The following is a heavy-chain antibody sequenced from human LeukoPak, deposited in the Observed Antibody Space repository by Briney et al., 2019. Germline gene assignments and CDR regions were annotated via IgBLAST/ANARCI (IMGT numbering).Heavy chain of an antibody. CDR2: IYYSGST. J-gene: IGHJ3*02. V-gene: IGHV4-59*01. Sequence: SETLSLTCTVSGGSISSYYWSWIRQPPGKGLEWIGYIYYSGSTNYNPFLKSRVTISVDTSKNQFSLKLSSVTAADTAVYYCARDTYSSSWYFAFDIWGQGTMVTVSS. CDR1: GGSISSYY. CDR3: ARDTYSSSWYFAFDI. D-gene: IGHD6-13*01.